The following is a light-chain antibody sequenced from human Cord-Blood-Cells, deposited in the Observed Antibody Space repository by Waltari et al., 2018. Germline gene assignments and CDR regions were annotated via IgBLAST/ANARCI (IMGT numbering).Light chain of an antibody. CDR2: AAS. CDR3: QQSYSTPYT. V-gene: IGKV1-39*01. CDR1: QSISSY. J-gene: IGKJ2*01. Sequence: DIQMTQSPSSLSASVGDRVTITSRASQSISSYLNWYQQKPGKAPKLLIYAASSLQSGVPSRCGGSGSGTDFTLTISSLQPEDVATYYCQQSYSTPYTFGQGTKLEIK.